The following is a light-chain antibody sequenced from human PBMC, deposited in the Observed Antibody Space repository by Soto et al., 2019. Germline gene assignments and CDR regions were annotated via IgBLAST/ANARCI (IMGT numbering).Light chain of an antibody. V-gene: IGKV1-27*01. J-gene: IGKJ4*01. CDR2: AAS. Sequence: DTQMTQSPSSLSASLGDRVTITCRASQDINNYLAWYQQRPGKVPKLLIYAASTLPSGVPSRFSGSGSATDFTLTISSLQPEDVATYYCQKYDIAPRTFGGGTRVELK. CDR3: QKYDIAPRT. CDR1: QDINNY.